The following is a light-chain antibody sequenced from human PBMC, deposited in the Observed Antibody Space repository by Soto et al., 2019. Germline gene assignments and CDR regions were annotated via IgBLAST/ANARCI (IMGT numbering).Light chain of an antibody. CDR3: HQRQSWPRT. J-gene: IGKJ1*01. Sequence: EIVLTQYPPPLSSFPGDRAPLSCMASQYINTRLAWYQHRPGQAPRLLIYQTSIRAAGIPARFSASGTGTDFTLTISDVQPEDFAVYYCHQRQSWPRTFGQGTKVEIK. V-gene: IGKV3-11*01. CDR2: QTS. CDR1: QYINTR.